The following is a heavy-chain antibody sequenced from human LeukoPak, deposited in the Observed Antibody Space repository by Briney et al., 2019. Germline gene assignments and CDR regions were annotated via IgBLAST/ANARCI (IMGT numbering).Heavy chain of an antibody. CDR2: IKRKTDGGTT. Sequence: GGSLRLSCAASGFTFSDAWMSWVRQAPGKGLEWVGRIKRKTDGGTTDYAAPVKGRFTISRDDSKNTLFLQMSSLKTEDTAVYYCTAGGGYSDFDYWGQGTLVTVSS. D-gene: IGHD2-21*01. V-gene: IGHV3-15*01. CDR3: TAGGGYSDFDY. J-gene: IGHJ4*02. CDR1: GFTFSDAW.